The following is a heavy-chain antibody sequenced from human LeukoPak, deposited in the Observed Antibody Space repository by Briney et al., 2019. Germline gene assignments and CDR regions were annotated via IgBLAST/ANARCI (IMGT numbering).Heavy chain of an antibody. J-gene: IGHJ4*02. Sequence: VASVKVSCKASGGTFSSYTISWVRQAPGQGLEWMGRIIPIFGTANYAQKFQGRVTITTDESTSTAYMELSSLRSEDTAVYYCARDAGGNSHYWGQGTLVTVSS. CDR1: GGTFSSYT. V-gene: IGHV1-69*05. CDR3: ARDAGGNSHY. CDR2: IIPIFGTA. D-gene: IGHD4-23*01.